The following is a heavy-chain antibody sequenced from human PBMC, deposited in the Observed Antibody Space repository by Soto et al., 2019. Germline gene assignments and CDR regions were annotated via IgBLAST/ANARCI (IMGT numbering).Heavy chain of an antibody. Sequence: SVKVSCKASGGTFSSYAISWVRQAPGQGLEWIGGIIPIFGTANYAQKFQGRVTITADESTSTAYMELSSLRSEDTAVYYCASHYRGDYYYYGMDVWGQGTTVTVYS. CDR2: IIPIFGTA. D-gene: IGHD4-4*01. V-gene: IGHV1-69*13. CDR3: ASHYRGDYYYYGMDV. J-gene: IGHJ6*02. CDR1: GGTFSSYA.